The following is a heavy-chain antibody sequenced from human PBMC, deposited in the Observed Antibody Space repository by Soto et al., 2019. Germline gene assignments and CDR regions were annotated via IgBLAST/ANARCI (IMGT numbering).Heavy chain of an antibody. CDR1: GFIFSSYA. CDR3: AREITMFRGVVDGFDI. J-gene: IGHJ3*02. CDR2: IYSGGGT. Sequence: GGSLRLSCEASGFIFSSYAMSWVRQAPGKGLEWVSVIYSGGGTHYADSVKDRFTVSRDISKNSLYLQMDSLGAEDTAVYYCAREITMFRGVVDGFDIWGQGTMVTVSS. V-gene: IGHV3-66*01. D-gene: IGHD3-10*01.